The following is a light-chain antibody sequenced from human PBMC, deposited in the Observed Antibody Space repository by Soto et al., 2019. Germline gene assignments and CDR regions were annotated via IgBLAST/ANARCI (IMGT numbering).Light chain of an antibody. CDR1: KIISSY. J-gene: IGKJ1*01. V-gene: IGKV1-39*01. CDR3: QQSYSTPRT. CDR2: AAS. Sequence: DIQMTQSPSSLSASVGDRVTITCRASKIISSYLNWYQQKPGKTPKLMIYAASNFQSGVPSRFSGSGSGTDFTLTISSLHPEDFAIYYWQQSYSTPRTFGQGTKLEIK.